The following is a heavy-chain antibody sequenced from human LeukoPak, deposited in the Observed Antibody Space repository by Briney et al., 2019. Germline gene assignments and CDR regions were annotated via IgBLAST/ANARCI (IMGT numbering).Heavy chain of an antibody. CDR1: KFNFNSYG. V-gene: IGHV3-23*01. Sequence: GGSLRLSCTTSKFNFNSYGMTWVRQAPGKGLEWVSSISGSGGSTQYAASVQDRFTISRDNSKNTLYLQMNSLRAEDTAVYYCAKDPNGDYIGTFDIWGQGTMVTVSS. D-gene: IGHD4-17*01. CDR3: AKDPNGDYIGTFDI. J-gene: IGHJ3*02. CDR2: ISGSGGST.